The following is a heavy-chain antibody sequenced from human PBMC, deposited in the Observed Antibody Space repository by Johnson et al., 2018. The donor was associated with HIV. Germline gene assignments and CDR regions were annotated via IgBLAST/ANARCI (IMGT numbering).Heavy chain of an antibody. D-gene: IGHD6-13*01. CDR3: ARVPSRSSWYTAFDI. J-gene: IGHJ3*02. CDR2: ISDDGNNQ. V-gene: IGHV3-30*04. CDR1: GFTFNTYA. Sequence: VQVVESGGGVVQPGRSLRLSCAASGFTFNTYAMHWVRQAPGKGLEWVAVISDDGNNQYYAHSVKGRFTVSRDNSKNTLYRQMKRLRADDTAVYYCARVPSRSSWYTAFDIWGQGTTVTVSS.